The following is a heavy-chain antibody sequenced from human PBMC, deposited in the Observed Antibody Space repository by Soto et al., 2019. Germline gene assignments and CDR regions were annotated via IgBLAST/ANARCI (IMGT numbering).Heavy chain of an antibody. CDR1: GFTFSSYS. CDR3: ARVGGEVCTNGVCHFYYYYYMDV. J-gene: IGHJ6*03. V-gene: IGHV3-48*01. CDR2: ISSSSSTI. Sequence: GGSLRLSCAASGFTFSSYSMNWVRQAPGKGLEWVSYISSSSSTIYYADSVKGRFTISRDNAKNSLYLQMNSLRAEDTAVYYCARVGGEVCTNGVCHFYYYYYMDVWGKGTTVTVSS. D-gene: IGHD2-8*01.